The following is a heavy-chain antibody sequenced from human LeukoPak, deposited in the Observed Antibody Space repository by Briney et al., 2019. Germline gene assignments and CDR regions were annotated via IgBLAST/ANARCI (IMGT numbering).Heavy chain of an antibody. D-gene: IGHD5-18*01. J-gene: IGHJ4*02. V-gene: IGHV4-61*01. CDR1: GFSINNCCYY. CDR3: ARGRSYGFDFDS. CDR2: KYYSGST. Sequence: TSETLSFTCDVSGFSINNCCYYWTWIRQPPGKGLEWNGYKYYSGSTRYNSSLRSLLTISLDTSKNQLSLRLTSVTAADTAVYYCARGRSYGFDFDSWGPGTLVIVSS.